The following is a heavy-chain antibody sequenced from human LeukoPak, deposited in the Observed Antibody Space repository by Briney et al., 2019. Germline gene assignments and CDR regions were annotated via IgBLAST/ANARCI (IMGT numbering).Heavy chain of an antibody. Sequence: GGSLRLSCAASGLTFSTYTMHWVRQAPGKGLEWLSSISSRSNFINYSDSVRGRFTISRDNADNSLFLQMNSLSAEDTAVYYCARARVYGYSSGGLIDFWGQGTTVTLSS. CDR2: ISSRSNFI. J-gene: IGHJ4*02. CDR3: ARARVYGYSSGGLIDF. D-gene: IGHD5-18*01. CDR1: GLTFSTYT. V-gene: IGHV3-21*06.